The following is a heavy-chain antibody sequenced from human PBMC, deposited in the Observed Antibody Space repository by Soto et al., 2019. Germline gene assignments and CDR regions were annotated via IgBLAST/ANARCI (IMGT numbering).Heavy chain of an antibody. CDR2: IYYTGST. V-gene: IGHV4-30-4*01. D-gene: IGHD5-18*01. Sequence: QVQLQESGPGLVKPSQTLSLTCTVSGGSISSGDYYWSWIRQPPGKGLEWIGYIYYTGSTNYNPSLKSRLIISVDTSNNQFSLKLKSVTAADTAVYYCAREGGGGYFLYGMDVWGQGTTVTVSS. CDR1: GGSISSGDYY. J-gene: IGHJ6*02. CDR3: AREGGGGYFLYGMDV.